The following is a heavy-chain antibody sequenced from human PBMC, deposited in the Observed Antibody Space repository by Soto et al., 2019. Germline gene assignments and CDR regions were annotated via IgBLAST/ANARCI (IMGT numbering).Heavy chain of an antibody. D-gene: IGHD1-26*01. CDR2: IIPIGGST. V-gene: IGHV1-46*01. Sequence: GASVKVSCKASGGTFSSYAISWVRQAPGQGLEWMGIIIPIGGSTNYAQKFQGRVTMTRDTSTSTVYMELSSLRSEDTAVYYCARGYYYYPNFDYWGQGTLVTVSS. CDR3: ARGYYYYPNFDY. J-gene: IGHJ4*02. CDR1: GGTFSSYA.